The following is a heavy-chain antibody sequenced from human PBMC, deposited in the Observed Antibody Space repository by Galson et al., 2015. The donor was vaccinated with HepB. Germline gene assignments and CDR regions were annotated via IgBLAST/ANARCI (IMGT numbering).Heavy chain of an antibody. CDR2: ISGSGGST. CDR1: GFTFSSYA. D-gene: IGHD1-26*01. CDR3: AKDVAGKWELKSLNWFDP. V-gene: IGHV3-23*01. J-gene: IGHJ5*02. Sequence: SLRLSCAASGFTFSSYAMSWVRQAPGKGLEWVSAISGSGGSTYYADSVKGRFTISRDNSKNTLYLQMNSLRAEDTAVYYCAKDVAGKWELKSLNWFDPWGQGTLVTVSS.